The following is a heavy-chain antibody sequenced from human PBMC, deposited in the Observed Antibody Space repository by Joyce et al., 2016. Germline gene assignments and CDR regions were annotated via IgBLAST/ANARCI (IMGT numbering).Heavy chain of an antibody. CDR1: GFTFSSYN. D-gene: IGHD3-10*01. V-gene: IGHV3-48*02. J-gene: IGHJ4*02. CDR3: ARYAQGSSGVVGDS. Sequence: EVQLVESGGGLVQPGGSLRLSCAASGFTFSSYNMNWVRQAPQKGLEWISYISTSSRTIYYADSVKGRFTISRDNAKNSLYLQMNSLRDEDTAVYYCARYAQGSSGVVGDSWGQGTLVTVSS. CDR2: ISTSSRTI.